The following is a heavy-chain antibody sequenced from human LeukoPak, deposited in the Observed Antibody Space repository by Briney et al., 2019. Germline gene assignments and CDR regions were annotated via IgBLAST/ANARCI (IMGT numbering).Heavy chain of an antibody. V-gene: IGHV4-59*11. CDR3: ARVLSSRSFYYYYYMDV. CDR1: GGSISSHY. CDR2: IYYSGST. Sequence: SGTLSLTCTVSGGSISSHYWSWIRQPPGKGLEWIGYIYYSGSTNYNPSLKSRVTISVDTSKNQFSLKLSSVTAADTAVYYCARVLSSRSFYYYYYMDVWGKGTTVTVSS. J-gene: IGHJ6*03. D-gene: IGHD6-13*01.